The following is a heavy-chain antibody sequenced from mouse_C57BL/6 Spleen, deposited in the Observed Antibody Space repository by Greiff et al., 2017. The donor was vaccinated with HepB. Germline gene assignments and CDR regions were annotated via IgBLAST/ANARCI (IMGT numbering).Heavy chain of an antibody. J-gene: IGHJ1*03. D-gene: IGHD1-1*01. Sequence: VQLQQPGTELVKPGASVKLSCKASGYTFTSYWMHWVKQRTGQGLEWIGNINPSNGGTNYNEKFKSKATLTVDKYSSTAYMQLSSLTSEDSAVYYGARNYGSSYWYFDVWGTGTTVTVSS. V-gene: IGHV1-53*01. CDR2: INPSNGGT. CDR1: GYTFTSYW. CDR3: ARNYGSSYWYFDV.